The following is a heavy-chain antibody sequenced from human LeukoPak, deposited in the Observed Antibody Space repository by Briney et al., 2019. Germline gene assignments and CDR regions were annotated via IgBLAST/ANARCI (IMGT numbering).Heavy chain of an antibody. J-gene: IGHJ3*02. CDR1: GYSFTSYW. D-gene: IGHD1-26*01. Sequence: GESLKISCKGSGYSFTSYWIGWVRQMPGKGLEWMGIIYPGDSDTRYSPSFQGQVTISADKSISTAYLQWSSLKASDTAIYYCARQGSGLVGAPFDAFDIWGQGTMVTVSS. V-gene: IGHV5-51*01. CDR3: ARQGSGLVGAPFDAFDI. CDR2: IYPGDSDT.